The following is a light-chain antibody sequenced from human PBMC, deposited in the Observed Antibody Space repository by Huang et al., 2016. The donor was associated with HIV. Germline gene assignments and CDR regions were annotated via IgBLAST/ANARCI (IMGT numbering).Light chain of an antibody. J-gene: IGKJ1*01. CDR3: QQYSTLPWT. Sequence: EIVLTQSPDTLSLAPGERGALSCRASQNVTTAYLAWYQQKSGQAPRLLIDGSAGRDTGVPVRFGGSGSGAEFILTIDRLEPEDFASYYCQQYSTLPWTFGPGTKLEVK. V-gene: IGKV3-20*01. CDR1: QNVTTAY. CDR2: GSA.